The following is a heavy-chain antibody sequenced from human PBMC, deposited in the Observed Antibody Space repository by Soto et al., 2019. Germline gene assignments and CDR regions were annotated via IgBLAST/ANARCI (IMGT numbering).Heavy chain of an antibody. CDR2: IYPGDSDT. CDR1: GYSFTSYW. J-gene: IGHJ6*02. CDR3: ARHTPSTYSSGYYYYYYGMDV. V-gene: IGHV5-51*01. D-gene: IGHD3-22*01. Sequence: PGESLKISCKGSGYSFTSYWIGWVRQMPGKGLEWMGIIYPGDSDTRYSPSFQGQVTISADKSISTAYLQWSSLKASDTAMYYCARHTPSTYSSGYYYYYYGMDVWGQGTTVTVSS.